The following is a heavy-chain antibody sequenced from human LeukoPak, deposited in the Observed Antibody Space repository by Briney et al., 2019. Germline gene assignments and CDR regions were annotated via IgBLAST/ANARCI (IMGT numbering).Heavy chain of an antibody. Sequence: GGSLRLSCAASGFALSTYGMTWVRQAPGKGLEWVAYISGDSSIINYADSLKGRFTVSRDNARNSLYLQMNSLRDEDTAVYYCAREDYNPPRAMDVWGQGTTVTLSS. D-gene: IGHD3-10*01. CDR3: AREDYNPPRAMDV. V-gene: IGHV3-48*02. CDR2: ISGDSSII. CDR1: GFALSTYG. J-gene: IGHJ6*02.